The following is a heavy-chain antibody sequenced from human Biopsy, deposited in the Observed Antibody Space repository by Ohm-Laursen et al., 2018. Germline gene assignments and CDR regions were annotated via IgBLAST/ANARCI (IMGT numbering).Heavy chain of an antibody. Sequence: SLRLSCAASGFSVSSYDMNWVRQAPGKGLEWISYISETSSHIYDADSVRGRFTVARDIAKNSLYLQLNSLRVEDTAVYYCARDRDLNLLAWFDPWGQGTLVTVSS. V-gene: IGHV3-21*04. J-gene: IGHJ5*01. CDR2: ISETSSHI. CDR3: ARDRDLNLLAWFDP. CDR1: GFSVSSYD. D-gene: IGHD2-8*02.